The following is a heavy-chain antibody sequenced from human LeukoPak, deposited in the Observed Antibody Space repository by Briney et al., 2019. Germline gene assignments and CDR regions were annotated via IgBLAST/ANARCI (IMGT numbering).Heavy chain of an antibody. J-gene: IGHJ4*02. CDR2: IYYSGST. CDR3: AREGIVGATSGGDY. CDR1: GVSISSSSYS. V-gene: IGHV4-39*07. Sequence: SETLSLTCTVSGVSISSSSYSWGWIRQPPGKGLEWIGSIYYSGSTYYNPSLKSRVTISVDTSKNQFSLKLSSVTAADTAVYYCAREGIVGATSGGDYWGQGTLVTVSS. D-gene: IGHD1-26*01.